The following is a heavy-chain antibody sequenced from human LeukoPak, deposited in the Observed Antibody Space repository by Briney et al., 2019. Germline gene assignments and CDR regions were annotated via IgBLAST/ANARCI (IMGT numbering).Heavy chain of an antibody. CDR1: GFAFTDYA. V-gene: IGHV1-18*01. CDR2: INPYTGST. CDR3: SRVTRYQFRWIDY. D-gene: IGHD2-2*01. Sequence: ASVKVSCKTSGFAFTDYAISWVRQAPGQGLEWMGWINPYTGSTYYTQQFQGRVTMTTDTSTTTAYMEVRSLRPDDTAVYYCSRVTRYQFRWIDYWAQGTLVTVSS. J-gene: IGHJ4*02.